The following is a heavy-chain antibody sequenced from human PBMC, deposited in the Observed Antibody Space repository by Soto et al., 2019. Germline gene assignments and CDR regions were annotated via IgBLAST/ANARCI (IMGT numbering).Heavy chain of an antibody. CDR2: IVPSDSYP. V-gene: IGHV5-10-1*01. Sequence: GESLKISCKGSGYSFTSYWISWVRQMPGKGLEWKGRIVPSDSYPNYRPSFQGHVTIAADKSISTAYPQWSSLKASDTAMYYWARLITMDRGVPSDDYWGQGTLVTVSS. J-gene: IGHJ4*02. CDR1: GYSFTSYW. D-gene: IGHD3-10*01. CDR3: ARLITMDRGVPSDDY.